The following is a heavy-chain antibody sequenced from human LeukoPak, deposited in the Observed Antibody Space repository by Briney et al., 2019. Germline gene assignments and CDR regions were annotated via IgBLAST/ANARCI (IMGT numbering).Heavy chain of an antibody. Sequence: ASVKVSCKASGYTFTSYDINWVRQAPGQGLEWMGWISATNGNTKYTQRLQGRVTMTTDTSTRTAYMELRSLRSDDTAIYYCARDMSFAVSMVSPDYWGQGTLVTVSS. V-gene: IGHV1-18*01. CDR3: ARDMSFAVSMVSPDY. D-gene: IGHD2-8*01. CDR2: ISATNGNT. CDR1: GYTFTSYD. J-gene: IGHJ4*02.